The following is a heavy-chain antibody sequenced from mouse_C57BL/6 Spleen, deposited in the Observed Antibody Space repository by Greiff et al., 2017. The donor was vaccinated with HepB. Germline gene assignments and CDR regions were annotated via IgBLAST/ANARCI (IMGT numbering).Heavy chain of an antibody. CDR2: IYPGDGDT. CDR1: GYAFSSYW. V-gene: IGHV1-80*01. Sequence: QVQLQQSGAELVKPGASVKISCKASGYAFSSYWMNWVKQRPGKGLEWIGQIYPGDGDTNYNGKFKGKATLTADKSSSTAYMQLNSLTSEDSAVYFCARRKETGFYYYAMDYWGQGTSVTVSS. D-gene: IGHD4-1*01. J-gene: IGHJ4*01. CDR3: ARRKETGFYYYAMDY.